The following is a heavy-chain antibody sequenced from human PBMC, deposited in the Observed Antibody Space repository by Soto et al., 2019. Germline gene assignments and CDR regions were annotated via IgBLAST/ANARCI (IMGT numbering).Heavy chain of an antibody. J-gene: IGHJ6*02. Sequence: SETLSLTCTVSGGSIGSYYWSWIRQPAGKGLEWIGRIYTSGSTNYNPSLKSRVTMSVDTSKNQFSLKLSSVTAADTAVYYCARDPLIVLMAPYGMDVWGQGTTVTVSS. D-gene: IGHD2-8*01. V-gene: IGHV4-4*07. CDR1: GGSIGSYY. CDR2: IYTSGST. CDR3: ARDPLIVLMAPYGMDV.